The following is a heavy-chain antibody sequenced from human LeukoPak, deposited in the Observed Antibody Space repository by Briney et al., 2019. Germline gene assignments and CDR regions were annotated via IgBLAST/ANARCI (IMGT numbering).Heavy chain of an antibody. J-gene: IGHJ5*02. CDR2: INHSGST. V-gene: IGHV4-34*01. CDR3: AREDIVVVPAAIRGFDWFDP. D-gene: IGHD2-2*01. Sequence: PSETLSLTRAVYGGSFSGYYWSWIRQPPGKGLEWIGEINHSGSTNYNPSLKSRVTISVDTSKNQFSLKLSSVTAADTAVYYCAREDIVVVPAAIRGFDWFDPWGQGTLVTVSS. CDR1: GGSFSGYY.